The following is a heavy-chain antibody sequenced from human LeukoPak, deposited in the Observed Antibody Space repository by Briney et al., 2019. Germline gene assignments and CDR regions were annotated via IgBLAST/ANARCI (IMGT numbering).Heavy chain of an antibody. CDR2: INPNSGGT. D-gene: IGHD3-10*01. CDR3: ARVRRFGELSHYYYGMDV. J-gene: IGHJ6*02. Sequence: ASVKVSCKASGYTFTGYYMHWVRQAPGQGPEWMGWINPNSGGTNYAQKFQGRVTMTRDTSISTAYMELSRLRSDDTAVYYCARVRRFGELSHYYYGMDVWGQGTTVTVSS. V-gene: IGHV1-2*02. CDR1: GYTFTGYY.